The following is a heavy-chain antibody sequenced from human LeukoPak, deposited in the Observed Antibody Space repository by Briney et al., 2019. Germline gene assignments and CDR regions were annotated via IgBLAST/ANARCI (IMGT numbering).Heavy chain of an antibody. CDR3: AKGRYDFWSDLEY. D-gene: IGHD3-3*01. CDR1: GFTFSSYS. Sequence: GGSLRLSCAASGFTFSSYSMSWVRQAPGKGLEWVSGIRGSGGSTYYADSVKGRFTISRDNSKNTLYLQMNSLRAEDTAVYYCAKGRYDFWSDLEYWGQGTLVTVSS. V-gene: IGHV3-23*01. J-gene: IGHJ4*02. CDR2: IRGSGGST.